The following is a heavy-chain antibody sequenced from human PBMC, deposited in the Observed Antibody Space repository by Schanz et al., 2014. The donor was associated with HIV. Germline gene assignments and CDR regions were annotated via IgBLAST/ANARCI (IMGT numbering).Heavy chain of an antibody. Sequence: QVQLVQSGTEVKKPGASVKVSCKASGYTFISYGITWVRQAPGQGLDWVGWISPYNGDRKYDQKFQGRVTLTTDTSTNTAYMELRSLRSDDTAVYYCAKGQDWPGPQLDHWGHGSLVIVSS. D-gene: IGHD3-9*01. CDR3: AKGQDWPGPQLDH. J-gene: IGHJ4*03. CDR1: GYTFISYG. CDR2: ISPYNGDR. V-gene: IGHV1-18*01.